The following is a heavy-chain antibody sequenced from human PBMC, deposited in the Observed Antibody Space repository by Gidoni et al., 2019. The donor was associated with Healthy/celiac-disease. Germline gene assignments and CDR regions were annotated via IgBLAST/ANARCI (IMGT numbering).Heavy chain of an antibody. CDR1: GFPFSSYD. J-gene: IGHJ3*02. CDR3: ARVRLTGDAFDI. CDR2: IGTAGDT. V-gene: IGHV3-13*01. Sequence: EVQLVESGGGLVQPGGSLRPSCAAPGFPFSSYDMHWVRQATGKGLEWVSAIGTAGDTYYPGSVKGRFTISRENAKNSLYLQMNSLRAGDTAVYYCARVRLTGDAFDIWGQGTMVTVSS. D-gene: IGHD3-10*01.